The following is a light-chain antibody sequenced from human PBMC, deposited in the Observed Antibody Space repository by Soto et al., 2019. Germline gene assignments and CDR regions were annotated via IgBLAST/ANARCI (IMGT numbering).Light chain of an antibody. CDR2: DAS. CDR3: QQRSNWPPWT. CDR1: QSVSSY. J-gene: IGKJ1*01. Sequence: ELVLTQSPATLSLSPGERANLSCRASQSVSSYLAWYQQKPGQAPRLLIYDASNRATGIPARFSGSGSGTDFTLTISSLEPEDFAVYYCQQRSNWPPWTFGQGTKVDIK. V-gene: IGKV3-11*01.